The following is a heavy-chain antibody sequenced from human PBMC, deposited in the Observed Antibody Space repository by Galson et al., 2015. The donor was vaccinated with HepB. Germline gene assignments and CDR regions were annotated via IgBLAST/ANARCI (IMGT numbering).Heavy chain of an antibody. Sequence: SLRLSCATSGFTFSSYVMSWVRQAPGKGLEWVSSIRGSGGSTYYADSVKGRFTISRDNSKSTLYLEMNSLRAEDTAIYYCAKDRVEDRKDYHFDSWGQGTLVTVSS. CDR2: IRGSGGST. CDR1: GFTFSSYV. D-gene: IGHD4-11*01. CDR3: AKDRVEDRKDYHFDS. J-gene: IGHJ4*02. V-gene: IGHV3-23*01.